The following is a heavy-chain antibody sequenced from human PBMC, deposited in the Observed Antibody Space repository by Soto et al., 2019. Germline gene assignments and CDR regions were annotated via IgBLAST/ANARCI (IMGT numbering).Heavy chain of an antibody. CDR1: GYSFTSYW. D-gene: IGHD3-22*01. CDR2: IDPSDSYT. J-gene: IGHJ6*02. CDR3: AGYPSSYNYYYYGMDV. Sequence: PGESLKISCMGSGYSFTSYWICWVRQMPGKGMEWMGRIDPSDSYTKYSPSFQSHVTISADKSISTAYLQWSSLKASDTAMYYCAGYPSSYNYYYYGMDVWGQGSTVTVSS. V-gene: IGHV5-10-1*01.